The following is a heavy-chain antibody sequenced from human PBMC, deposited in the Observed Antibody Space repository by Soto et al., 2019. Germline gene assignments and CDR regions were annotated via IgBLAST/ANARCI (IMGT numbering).Heavy chain of an antibody. D-gene: IGHD4-17*01. J-gene: IGHJ4*02. V-gene: IGHV1-46*01. Sequence: QVQLVQSGAEVKKPGASVKVSCKASGYTFTTYYIHWVRQAPGIGLGWMGLINPGGTYTTYAQKFQGRVALTSDTSTRAVYMELSSLRSEDTAVYYCAKDLSDYTGYFDTWGQGTQVTVSS. CDR2: INPGGTYT. CDR3: AKDLSDYTGYFDT. CDR1: GYTFTTYY.